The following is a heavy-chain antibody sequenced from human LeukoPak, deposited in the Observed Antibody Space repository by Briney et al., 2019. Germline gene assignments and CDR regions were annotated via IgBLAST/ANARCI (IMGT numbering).Heavy chain of an antibody. CDR3: ARAHSSSSTFDL. Sequence: PGRSLRLSCAASGFTFSDYGIHGVRQAPGQGLEWVALIWYDGSKKYYADSVKGRFTISRDNTKNTLYLQLNSLRADDTAVYYCARAHSSSSTFDLWGQGTLVTVSS. D-gene: IGHD6-6*01. CDR1: GFTFSDYG. J-gene: IGHJ4*02. V-gene: IGHV3-33*01. CDR2: IWYDGSKK.